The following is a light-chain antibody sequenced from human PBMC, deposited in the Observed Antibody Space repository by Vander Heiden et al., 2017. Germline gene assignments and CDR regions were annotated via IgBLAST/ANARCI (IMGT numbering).Light chain of an antibody. J-gene: IGKJ1*01. CDR2: GAS. CDR3: QQDDNSPQT. CDR1: QSVSSSY. Sequence: EIVLTQSPGTLSLSPGERATLSCRASQSVSSSYLAWYQQRPGQAPRLLIYGASSRATGIPGRFSGSGSGTDFTLTISRLEPEDFAVYYCQQDDNSPQTFGQGTKVEIK. V-gene: IGKV3-20*01.